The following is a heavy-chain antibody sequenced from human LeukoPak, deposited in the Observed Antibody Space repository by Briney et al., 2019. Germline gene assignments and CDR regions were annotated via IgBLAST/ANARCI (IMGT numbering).Heavy chain of an antibody. V-gene: IGHV3-23*01. CDR3: AKDFGGSDYDWYLDL. CDR1: GFTFSFYA. D-gene: IGHD1-26*01. CDR2: ITSSGNTT. J-gene: IGHJ2*01. Sequence: PGGSLRLSCAASGFTFSFYAMSWVRQAPGKGLEWVAGITSSGNTTYYADPVKGRFTISRDNSRNILYLQMNSLRAEDTAIYYCAKDFGGSDYDWYLDLWGRGTVVTVSS.